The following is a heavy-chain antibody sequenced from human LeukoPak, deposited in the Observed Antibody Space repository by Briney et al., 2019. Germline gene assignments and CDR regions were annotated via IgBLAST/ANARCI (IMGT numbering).Heavy chain of an antibody. V-gene: IGHV1-8*01. CDR3: ARGTLVRRADYYYYGMDV. CDR2: MNPNSGNT. J-gene: IGHJ6*02. Sequence: ASVKVSCKASGYTFTSYDINWVRQATGQGLEWMGWMNPNSGNTGYARKFQGRVTMTRNTSISTAYMELSSLRSEDTAVYYCARGTLVRRADYYYYGMDVWGQGTTVTVSS. CDR1: GYTFTSYD. D-gene: IGHD3-10*01.